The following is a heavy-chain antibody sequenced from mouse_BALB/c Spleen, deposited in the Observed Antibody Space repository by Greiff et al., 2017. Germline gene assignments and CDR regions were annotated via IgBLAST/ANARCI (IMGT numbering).Heavy chain of an antibody. CDR1: GFTFSSYT. CDR2: ISNGGGST. V-gene: IGHV5-12-2*01. CDR3: ARQHYDYAMDY. Sequence: EVQGVESGGGLVQPGGSLKLSCAASGFTFSSYTMSWVRQTPEKRLEWVAYISNGGGSTYYPDTVKGRFTISRDNAKNTLYLQMSSLKSEDTAMYYCARQHYDYAMDYWGQGTSVTVSS. J-gene: IGHJ4*01. D-gene: IGHD1-1*02.